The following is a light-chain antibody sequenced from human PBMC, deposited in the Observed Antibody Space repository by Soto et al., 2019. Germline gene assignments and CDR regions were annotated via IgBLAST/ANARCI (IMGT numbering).Light chain of an antibody. J-gene: IGKJ5*01. V-gene: IGKV3-20*01. CDR3: QQHGTSPIT. Sequence: EVVLTQSPATLSLSPGERATLPCRASQSVSSNMLAWYQQKPGQTPRLLVYGASSRATGIPDRFSGSGSGTDFTLTISRLEPEDFAVYYCQQHGTSPITFGQGTRLEI. CDR2: GAS. CDR1: QSVSSNM.